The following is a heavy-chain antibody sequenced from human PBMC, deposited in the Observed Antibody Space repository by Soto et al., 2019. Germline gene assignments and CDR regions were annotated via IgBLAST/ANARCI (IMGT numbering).Heavy chain of an antibody. CDR2: IYWDDDK. CDR1: GFSLSTSGVG. J-gene: IGHJ6*02. Sequence: QITLKESGPTLVKPTQPLTLTCTFSGFSLSTSGVGVGWIRQPPVKALEWLAVIYWDDDKRYSPSLKSRLTITKDTSKNQVVPTMTNIDPVDTATYYCAHNNPTTVTTNFSSYGMDVWRQGTTVTVSS. CDR3: AHNNPTTVTTNFSSYGMDV. D-gene: IGHD4-17*01. V-gene: IGHV2-5*02.